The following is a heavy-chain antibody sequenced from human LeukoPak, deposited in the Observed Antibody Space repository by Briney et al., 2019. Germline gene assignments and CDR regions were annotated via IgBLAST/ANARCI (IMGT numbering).Heavy chain of an antibody. CDR3: AKDGSTPFDY. CDR2: ISYDGSNK. V-gene: IGHV3-30*18. CDR1: GFTFSSYG. D-gene: IGHD6-13*01. J-gene: IGHJ4*02. Sequence: GRSLRLSCAASGFTFSSYGMHWVRQAPGKGLEWVAVISYDGSNKYYADSVKGRFTISRDNSKNTLYLQMSSLRAEDTAVYYCAKDGSTPFDYWGQGTLVTVSS.